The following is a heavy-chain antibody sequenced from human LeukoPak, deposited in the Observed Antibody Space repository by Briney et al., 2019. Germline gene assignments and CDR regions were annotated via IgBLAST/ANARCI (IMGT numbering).Heavy chain of an antibody. J-gene: IGHJ3*02. V-gene: IGHV1-46*01. Sequence: PGGSLRLSCAASGFTFSSYGMHWVRQAPGQGLEWMGIINPSGGSTSYAQKFQGRVTMTRDTSTSTVYMELSSLRSEDTAVYYCARVSIHLGVGAFDIWGQGTMVTVSS. CDR1: GFTFSSYG. CDR3: ARVSIHLGVGAFDI. CDR2: INPSGGST. D-gene: IGHD3-16*01.